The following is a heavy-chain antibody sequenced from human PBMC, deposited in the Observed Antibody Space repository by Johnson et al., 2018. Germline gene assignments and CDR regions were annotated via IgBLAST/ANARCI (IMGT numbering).Heavy chain of an antibody. CDR3: GGVGEWGLGEGMSI. CDR1: SGSISNYF. V-gene: IGHV4-59*01. J-gene: IGHJ3*02. D-gene: IGHD1-26*01. CDR2: IYYSGST. Sequence: QAQLQESGPGLVKPSETLSLTCTVSSGSISNYFWSWIRQPPGKGLEWLGYIYYSGSTNYNPSLKSRVIISVDTSKHQFSLKLSSVTAAGTAVYYCGGVGEWGLGEGMSIWGQGTMVTVSS.